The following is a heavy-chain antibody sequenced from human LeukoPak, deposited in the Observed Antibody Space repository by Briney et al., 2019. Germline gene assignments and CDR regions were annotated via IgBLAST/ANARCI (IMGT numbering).Heavy chain of an antibody. D-gene: IGHD1-1*01. CDR3: ARGNAHAFDI. Sequence: QAGGSLRLSCAASGFTFSNYWMHWVRQAPGKGLVWVSRIHSDGSSTTSADSVKGRFTISRDNAENTLYLQMNSLRAEDTAVYFCARGNAHAFDIWGQGTMVTVSS. CDR1: GFTFSNYW. J-gene: IGHJ3*02. V-gene: IGHV3-74*01. CDR2: IHSDGSST.